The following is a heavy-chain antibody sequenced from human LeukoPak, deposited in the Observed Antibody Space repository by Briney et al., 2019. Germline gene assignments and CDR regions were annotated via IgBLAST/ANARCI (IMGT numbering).Heavy chain of an antibody. J-gene: IGHJ5*02. D-gene: IGHD3-10*01. V-gene: IGHV3-7*01. CDR1: GFTFSSYW. CDR3: ARDSRPRISMVRGSSNLFDP. CDR2: IKHDGSEK. Sequence: GGSLRLSCAASGFTFSSYWMSWVRQAPGKGLEWVANIKHDGSEKYYVDSVEGRFTISRDNSKNTLYLQMNSLRAEDTAVYYCARDSRPRISMVRGSSNLFDPWGQGTQVTVSS.